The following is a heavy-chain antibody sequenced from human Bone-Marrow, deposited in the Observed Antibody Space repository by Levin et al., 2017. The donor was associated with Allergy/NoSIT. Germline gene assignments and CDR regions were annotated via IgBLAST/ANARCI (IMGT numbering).Heavy chain of an antibody. J-gene: IGHJ5*02. Sequence: ASVKVSCKASGYNFTSFDIHWVRQATGQGLEWMGWMNPKSGNRGYAQKFQGRVTMTRNTSINTAYMELSSLTLDDTALYFCARDCDFSLNLFDPWGQGTLVTVSS. V-gene: IGHV1-8*01. D-gene: IGHD3-3*01. CDR2: MNPKSGNR. CDR1: GYNFTSFD. CDR3: ARDCDFSLNLFDP.